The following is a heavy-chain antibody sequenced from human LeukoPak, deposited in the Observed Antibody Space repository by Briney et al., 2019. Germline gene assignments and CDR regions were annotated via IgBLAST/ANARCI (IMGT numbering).Heavy chain of an antibody. V-gene: IGHV4-34*01. CDR1: GVSFSGYY. Sequence: SETLSLTCAVYGVSFSGYYWSWVRQPPGKGLEWIGEITHSGSTTYNPSLKSRATISVDTSKNQFSLKLSSVTAADTAVYYCARLIRTGYSNYDAFDIWGQGTMVTVSS. CDR2: ITHSGST. J-gene: IGHJ3*02. CDR3: ARLIRTGYSNYDAFDI. D-gene: IGHD6-13*01.